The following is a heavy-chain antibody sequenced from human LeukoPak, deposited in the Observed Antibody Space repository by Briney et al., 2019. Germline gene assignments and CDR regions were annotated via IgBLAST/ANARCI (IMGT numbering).Heavy chain of an antibody. CDR2: INHGGLT. CDR1: GDSFKNYY. V-gene: IGHV4-34*01. CDR3: ARARAFVWGSYRYIPYYFDP. J-gene: IGHJ5*02. Sequence: SETLSLTCAVYGDSFKNYYWTWIHQSPEKGLEWIGEINHGGLTSYNPSLESRLTLLVDTSKNQFSLNLRSVTAADTAVYFCARARAFVWGSYRYIPYYFDPWGQGTLVTVSS. D-gene: IGHD3-16*02.